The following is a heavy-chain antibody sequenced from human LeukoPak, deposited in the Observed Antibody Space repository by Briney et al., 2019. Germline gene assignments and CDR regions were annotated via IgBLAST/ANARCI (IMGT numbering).Heavy chain of an antibody. J-gene: IGHJ6*02. Sequence: ASVKVSCKASGYTFTSYYMHWVRQAPGQGLEWMGIINPSGGSTSYAQKFQGRVTMTRDTSTSTVYMELSSLRSEDTAVYYCARTVYSSGWYAPYYYGMDVWGQGTTVTVSS. CDR1: GYTFTSYY. V-gene: IGHV1-46*01. D-gene: IGHD6-19*01. CDR2: INPSGGST. CDR3: ARTVYSSGWYAPYYYGMDV.